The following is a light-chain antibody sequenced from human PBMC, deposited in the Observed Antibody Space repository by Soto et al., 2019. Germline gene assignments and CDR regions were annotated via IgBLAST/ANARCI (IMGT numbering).Light chain of an antibody. J-gene: IGLJ3*02. CDR3: AVWDDSLNGLWV. CDR2: SNN. V-gene: IGLV1-44*01. Sequence: QSVLTQPPSASGTPGQRVIISCSGSSSNIGRDTVNWYRQFPGPAPNLLIYSNNQRPSGVPDRFSGSKSGTSASLAISVLQSEDEADYYCAVWDDSLNGLWVFGGGTKLTVL. CDR1: SSNIGRDT.